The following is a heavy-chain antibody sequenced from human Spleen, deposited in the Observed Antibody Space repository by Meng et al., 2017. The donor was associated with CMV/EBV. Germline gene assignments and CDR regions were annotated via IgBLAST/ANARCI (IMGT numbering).Heavy chain of an antibody. D-gene: IGHD3-3*01. V-gene: IGHV3-49*04. J-gene: IGHJ4*02. CDR2: IRSKAYSETT. Sequence: GESLKISCTTSGFTFGDYAVNWVRQAPGKGLEWVGFIRSKAYSETTKYAASVKDRFSISRDDSKSIAYLQMNRLKIEDTAVYYCYTYYDFWSGYYALDNWGQGTLVTVSS. CDR1: GFTFGDYA. CDR3: YTYYDFWSGYYALDN.